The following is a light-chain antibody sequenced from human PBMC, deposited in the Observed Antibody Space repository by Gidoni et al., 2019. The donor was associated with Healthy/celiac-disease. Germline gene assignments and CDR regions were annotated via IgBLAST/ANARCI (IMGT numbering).Light chain of an antibody. CDR1: QSISSW. V-gene: IGKV1-5*03. Sequence: DIQMTQSPSTLSASVGHRVTITCRASQSISSWLAWYQQKPGKAPKLLIYKASSLEGGVPSRFSGSGAWTEVTLTISSLQPDEFVTYYCQQYNSYSETFGQGTKVEIK. CDR3: QQYNSYSET. CDR2: KAS. J-gene: IGKJ1*01.